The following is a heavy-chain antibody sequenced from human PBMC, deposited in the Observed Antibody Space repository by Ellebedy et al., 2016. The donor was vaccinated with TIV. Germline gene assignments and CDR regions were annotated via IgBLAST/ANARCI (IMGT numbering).Heavy chain of an antibody. D-gene: IGHD1-1*01. CDR3: ARDPPRTGDSYFDL. V-gene: IGHV1-46*01. Sequence: ASVKVSCKASGYTFTSYYMHWVRQAPGQGLEWMGIINPSGGSTSYAQKFQGRVTMTRDTSISAAYMELSRLTSADTAVYYCARDPPRTGDSYFDLWGRGTLVTVSS. CDR2: INPSGGST. CDR1: GYTFTSYY. J-gene: IGHJ2*01.